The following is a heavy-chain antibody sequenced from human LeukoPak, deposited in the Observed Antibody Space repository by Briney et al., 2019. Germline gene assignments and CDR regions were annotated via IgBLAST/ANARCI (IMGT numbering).Heavy chain of an antibody. CDR1: GFTFSSYS. CDR3: ARGAYGSGSYGDNWFDP. CDR2: IYSGAST. J-gene: IGHJ5*02. D-gene: IGHD3-10*01. Sequence: PGGSLRLSCAASGFTFSSYSMNSVRQARGKGLEWVSVIYSGASTYYADSVKGRFTISRDNSKNTLYLQMNRLRAEDTAVYYCARGAYGSGSYGDNWFDPWGQGTLVTGSS. V-gene: IGHV3-66*01.